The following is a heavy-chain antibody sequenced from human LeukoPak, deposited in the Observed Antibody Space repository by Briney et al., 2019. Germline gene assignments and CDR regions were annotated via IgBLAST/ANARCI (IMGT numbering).Heavy chain of an antibody. D-gene: IGHD4-17*01. J-gene: IGHJ4*02. CDR2: INRDGSST. Sequence: GGSLRLSCAASGFTFSSYWMHWVRQAPGKGLVWVSRINRDGSSTSYADSVKGRFTISRDNAKNTLYLQMNSLRAEDTAVYYCARTSRDHYGDYVPFDYWGQGTLVTVSS. V-gene: IGHV3-74*01. CDR1: GFTFSSYW. CDR3: ARTSRDHYGDYVPFDY.